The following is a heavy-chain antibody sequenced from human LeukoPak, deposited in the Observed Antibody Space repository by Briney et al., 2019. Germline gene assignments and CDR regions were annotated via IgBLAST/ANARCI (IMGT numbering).Heavy chain of an antibody. V-gene: IGHV3-53*05. CDR3: ARDFSEGRIAAAGTSQVDY. Sequence: PGGSLRLSCAASGFIVSSNYMSWVRQAPGKGLEWVSVISSDGGTNYADSVKGRFTISRDNSKNTLYLQMNSLRAEDTAVYYCARDFSEGRIAAAGTSQVDYWGQGTLVTVSS. CDR2: ISSDGGT. CDR1: GFIVSSNY. J-gene: IGHJ4*02. D-gene: IGHD6-13*01.